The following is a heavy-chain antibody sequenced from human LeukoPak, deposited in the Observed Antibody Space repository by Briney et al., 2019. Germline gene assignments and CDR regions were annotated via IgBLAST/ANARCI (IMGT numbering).Heavy chain of an antibody. CDR1: GYTFTSYD. V-gene: IGHV1-8*01. J-gene: IGHJ6*02. D-gene: IGHD2-2*01. CDR3: ARGKAGCSSTSCYYYYYYGMDV. Sequence: ASVTVSCKASGYTFTSYDINWVRQATGQGLEWMGWMNPNSGNTGYAQKFQGRVTMTRNTSISTAYMELSSLRSEDTAVYYCARGKAGCSSTSCYYYYYYGMDVWGQGTTVTVSS. CDR2: MNPNSGNT.